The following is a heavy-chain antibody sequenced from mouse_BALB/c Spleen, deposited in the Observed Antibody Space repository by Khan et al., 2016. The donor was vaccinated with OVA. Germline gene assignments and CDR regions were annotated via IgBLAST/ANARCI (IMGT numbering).Heavy chain of an antibody. Sequence: EVQLVESGPGLVKPSQSLSLTCTVTGYSITSDYAWNWIRQFPGNKLEWMGYISYSGRTNYTPSLKSRISITRDTSKNQFFLQLNSGTTEDTATYYCARGRAYWGQGTLVTVSA. CDR2: ISYSGRT. V-gene: IGHV3-2*02. CDR3: ARGRAY. J-gene: IGHJ3*01. CDR1: GYSITSDYA. D-gene: IGHD3-3*01.